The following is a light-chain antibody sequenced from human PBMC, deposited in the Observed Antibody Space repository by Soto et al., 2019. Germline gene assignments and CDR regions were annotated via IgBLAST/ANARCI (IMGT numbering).Light chain of an antibody. V-gene: IGKV3-11*01. Sequence: EIVLTQSPATLSLSPGERATLSCRASQSVSRYLAWYQQKPGQAPRLLINGASNRATGIPVRFSGSGSGTDFTLTINSLGTEDFAVYYCQQRTKWPTFGPGTKVDIK. CDR1: QSVSRY. J-gene: IGKJ3*01. CDR3: QQRTKWPT. CDR2: GAS.